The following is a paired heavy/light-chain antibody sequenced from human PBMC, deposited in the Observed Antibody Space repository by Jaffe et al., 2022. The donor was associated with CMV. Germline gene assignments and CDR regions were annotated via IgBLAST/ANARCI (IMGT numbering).Heavy chain of an antibody. CDR1: GGTFSNYA. D-gene: IGHD2-2*01. J-gene: IGHJ4*02. CDR3: ARDPSAVLVLPSAVHGDS. V-gene: IGHV1-69*09. Sequence: QVQLVQSGAEVKKPGSSVKISCKASGGTFSNYAINWVRQVPGQGLEWMGKIIPSLDITTYTQKFQARVTFTADKSTGTAYMELSRLRSDDTAVYFCARDPSAVLVLPSAVHGDSWGQGTLVTVSS. CDR2: IIPSLDIT.
Light chain of an antibody. CDR1: QSLLHTNGHNF. V-gene: IGKV2-28*01. CDR2: LGS. Sequence: DIVMTQSPLSLPVTPGEPASISCRSSQSLLHTNGHNFLDWYLQKPGQSPQLLIYLGSNRASGVPDRFSGSGSGTDFTLKISRVEAEDVGVYYCMQALQTPFTFGPGTKVEIK. J-gene: IGKJ3*01. CDR3: MQALQTPFT.